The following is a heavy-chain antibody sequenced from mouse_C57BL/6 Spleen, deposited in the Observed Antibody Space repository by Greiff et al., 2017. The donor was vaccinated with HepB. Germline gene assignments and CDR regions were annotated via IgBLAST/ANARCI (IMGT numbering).Heavy chain of an antibody. CDR3: ATNDGPWYFDV. V-gene: IGHV1-7*01. Sequence: VQRVESGAELAKPGASVKLSCKASGYTFTSYWMHWVKQRPGQGLEWIGYINPSSGYTKYNQKFKDKATLTADKSSSTAYMQLSSLTYEDSAVYYCATNDGPWYFDVWGTGTTVTVSS. J-gene: IGHJ1*03. CDR2: INPSSGYT. D-gene: IGHD2-3*01. CDR1: GYTFTSYW.